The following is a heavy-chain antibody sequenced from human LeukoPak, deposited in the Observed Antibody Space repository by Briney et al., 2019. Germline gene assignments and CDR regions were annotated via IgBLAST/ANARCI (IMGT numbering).Heavy chain of an antibody. CDR1: GFTFSSYA. J-gene: IGHJ5*02. V-gene: IGHV3-23*01. Sequence: GGSLRLSCAASGFTFSSYAMSWVRQAPGKGLEWVSTISGGGGSTYYVDPVKGRFTISRDNSKNTLYLQMNSLRAEDTAVYYCAKDLGYCSSTSCYSWFDPWGQGTLVTVSS. CDR3: AKDLGYCSSTSCYSWFDP. CDR2: ISGGGGST. D-gene: IGHD2-2*01.